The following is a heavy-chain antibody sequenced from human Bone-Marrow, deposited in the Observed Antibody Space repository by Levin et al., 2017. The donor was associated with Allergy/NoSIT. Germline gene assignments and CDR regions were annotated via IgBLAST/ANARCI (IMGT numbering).Heavy chain of an antibody. CDR1: GYSFNTYW. CDR2: IYPGDSDI. Sequence: KNGESLKISCEGSGYSFNTYWIAWVRQMPGKGLELMGIIYPGDSDIRYSPPFQGQVTISADKSINTAYLQWSSLKASDTAMYYCARQGSGYPNWFDPWGQGTMVTVSS. D-gene: IGHD3-3*01. J-gene: IGHJ5*02. CDR3: ARQGSGYPNWFDP. V-gene: IGHV5-51*01.